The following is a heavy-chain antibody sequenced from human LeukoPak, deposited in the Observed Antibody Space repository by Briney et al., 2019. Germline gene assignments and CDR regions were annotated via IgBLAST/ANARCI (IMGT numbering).Heavy chain of an antibody. D-gene: IGHD3-10*01. Sequence: SETLSLTCTVSGGSISSGGYYWRWIRQHPGRGLEWIGYIYYSGSTYYNPSLKSRVTISVDTSKNQFSLKLSSVTAADTAVYYCARVGYYYGSGSFKAYYFDYWGQGTLVTVSS. CDR3: ARVGYYYGSGSFKAYYFDY. CDR2: IYYSGST. V-gene: IGHV4-31*03. J-gene: IGHJ4*02. CDR1: GGSISSGGYY.